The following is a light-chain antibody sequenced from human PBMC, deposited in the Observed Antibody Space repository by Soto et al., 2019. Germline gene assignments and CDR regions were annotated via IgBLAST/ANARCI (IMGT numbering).Light chain of an antibody. CDR3: QQGYNAPLT. CDR1: QNIATY. CDR2: AAS. J-gene: IGKJ4*01. Sequence: DIQMTQSPSSLSASVGDRVTITCRASQNIATYLNWYQQKPGKAPKLLIYAASSLQSGVPSGFSGSGSGTDFTRTISSLQPEDFATYYCQQGYNAPLTFGGGTKVEI. V-gene: IGKV1-39*01.